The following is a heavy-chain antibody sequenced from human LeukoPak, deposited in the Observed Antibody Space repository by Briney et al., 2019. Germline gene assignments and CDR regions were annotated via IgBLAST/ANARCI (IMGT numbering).Heavy chain of an antibody. D-gene: IGHD3-9*01. Sequence: SETLSLTCTVSGYSISSGYYWGWIRQPPGKGLEWIGIIYHSGSTYYNPSLKSRVTISVDTSKNQFSLKLSSVTAADSAMYYCARDESDLLTGYYTDYWGQGTLVTVSS. CDR2: IYHSGST. CDR3: ARDESDLLTGYYTDY. J-gene: IGHJ4*02. V-gene: IGHV4-38-2*02. CDR1: GYSISSGYY.